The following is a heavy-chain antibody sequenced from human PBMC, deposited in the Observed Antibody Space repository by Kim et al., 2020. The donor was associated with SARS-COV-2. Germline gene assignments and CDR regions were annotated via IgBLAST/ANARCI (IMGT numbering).Heavy chain of an antibody. D-gene: IGHD6-6*01. Sequence: GYAQPTKGRFTISREDSNKKLSLKMNSLNTEDRAVYYCATSIAAHDDFDIWGQGTLVTVSS. J-gene: IGHJ3*02. CDR3: ATSIAAHDDFDI. V-gene: IGHV3-15*01.